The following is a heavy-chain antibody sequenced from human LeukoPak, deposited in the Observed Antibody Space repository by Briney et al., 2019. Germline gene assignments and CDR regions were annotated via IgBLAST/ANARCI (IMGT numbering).Heavy chain of an antibody. CDR1: GGSISSGGYY. CDR3: ARVHQNLYIDY. Sequence: SETLSLTCTVSGGSISSGGYYWSWIRQHPGKGLEWIGYIYYSGSTYYNPSLKSRVTISVDTPKNQFSLKLSSVTAADTAVYYCARVHQNLYIDYWGQGTLVTVSS. CDR2: IYYSGST. V-gene: IGHV4-31*03. J-gene: IGHJ4*02.